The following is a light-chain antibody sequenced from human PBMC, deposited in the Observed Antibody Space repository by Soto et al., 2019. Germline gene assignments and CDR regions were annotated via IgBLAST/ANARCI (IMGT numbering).Light chain of an antibody. J-gene: IGKJ1*01. CDR1: QSISTW. CDR2: KAS. CDR3: QQYKSYSRT. Sequence: IEVTQSPASLSASAGYRVTITCRSSQSISTWLAWYQPRPGKAPKLLIYKASSLESGVPSRFSGSGSGTEFTLTISSLQPDDFATYYCQQYKSYSRTLGQGTKVDIK. V-gene: IGKV1-5*03.